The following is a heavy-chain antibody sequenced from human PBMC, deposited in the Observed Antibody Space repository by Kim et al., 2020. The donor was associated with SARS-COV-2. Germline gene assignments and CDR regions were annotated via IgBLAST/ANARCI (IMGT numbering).Heavy chain of an antibody. CDR1: GFTFSSYE. Sequence: GGSLRLSCAASGFTFSSYEMNWVRQAPGKGLEWVSYISSSGSTIYYADSVKGRFTISRDNAKNSLYLQMNSLRAEDTAVYYCARDYYDTNGHSNPDAFDIWGQGTMVTVSS. CDR2: ISSSGSTI. CDR3: ARDYYDTNGHSNPDAFDI. D-gene: IGHD3-22*01. V-gene: IGHV3-48*03. J-gene: IGHJ3*02.